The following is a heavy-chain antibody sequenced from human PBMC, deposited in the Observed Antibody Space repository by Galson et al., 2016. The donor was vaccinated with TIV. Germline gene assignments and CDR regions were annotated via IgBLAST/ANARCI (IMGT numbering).Heavy chain of an antibody. D-gene: IGHD4-17*01. Sequence: SVKVSCKASGDTFTGYYVHWVRQAPEQGLEWMGWIDPRSVATNYAQKFQGRVTMTRDTSISTAHMELTRLTPDDTAVYYCARARYGDYFDYWGQGTLVTVSS. CDR1: GDTFTGYY. V-gene: IGHV1-2*02. CDR2: IDPRSVAT. CDR3: ARARYGDYFDY. J-gene: IGHJ4*02.